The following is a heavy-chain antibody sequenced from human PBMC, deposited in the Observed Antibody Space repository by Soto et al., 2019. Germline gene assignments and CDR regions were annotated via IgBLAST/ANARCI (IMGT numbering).Heavy chain of an antibody. CDR2: IYYSGST. CDR3: AGFWHFDHQYFFDY. J-gene: IGHJ4*02. V-gene: IGHV4-59*08. Sequence: PSETLSLTCTVSGGSISSYYWSWIRQPPGKGLEWIGYIYYSGSTNYNPSLKSRVTISVDTSKNQFSLKLSSVTAADTAVHYCAGFWHFDHQYFFDYWAQGTLVTVSS. CDR1: GGSISSYY. D-gene: IGHD3-9*01.